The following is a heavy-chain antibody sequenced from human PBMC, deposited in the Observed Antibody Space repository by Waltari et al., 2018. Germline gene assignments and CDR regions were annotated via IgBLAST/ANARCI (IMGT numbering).Heavy chain of an antibody. Sequence: QVQLQESGPGLVKPSETLSLTCAVSGYSISSGYSWGWIRQPPRKGLEWIGNIYNTGSTYYHPFPKSRVTISVDTSKNQFSLEVSSGTAADTAVFFCARDRSGYFMDWGQGSLVTVSS. V-gene: IGHV4-38-2*01. D-gene: IGHD3-3*01. CDR2: IYNTGST. CDR3: ARDRSGYFMD. CDR1: GYSISSGYS. J-gene: IGHJ4*02.